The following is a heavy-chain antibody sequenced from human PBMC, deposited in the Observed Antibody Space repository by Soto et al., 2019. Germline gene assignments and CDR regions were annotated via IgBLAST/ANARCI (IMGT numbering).Heavy chain of an antibody. Sequence: SVKVSCKASGGTFSSYAISWVRQAPGQGLEWMGGIIPIFGTANYAQKFQGRVTITADESTSTAYMELSSLRSEDTAVYYCARDPNTIFGLYGMDVWGQGTTVTVSS. V-gene: IGHV1-69*13. CDR2: IIPIFGTA. J-gene: IGHJ6*02. D-gene: IGHD3-3*01. CDR1: GGTFSSYA. CDR3: ARDPNTIFGLYGMDV.